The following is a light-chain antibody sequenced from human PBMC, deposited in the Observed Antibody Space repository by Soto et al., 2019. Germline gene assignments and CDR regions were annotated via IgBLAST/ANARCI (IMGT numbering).Light chain of an antibody. J-gene: IGKJ4*01. CDR3: QQRSNWPLT. CDR1: QSVSSY. V-gene: IGKV3-11*01. CDR2: DAS. Sequence: EIVLTQSPATLSLSPGERATLSCRASQSVSSYLAWYQQKPGQAPRLLIYDASSRATGIPARFSGSGSGTDFPLTISSLEPEDSAIYYCQQRSNWPLTFGGGTKVEI.